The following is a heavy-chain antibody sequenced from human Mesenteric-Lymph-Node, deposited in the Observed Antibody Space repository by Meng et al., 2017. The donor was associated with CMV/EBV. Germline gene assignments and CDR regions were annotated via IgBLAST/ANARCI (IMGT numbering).Heavy chain of an antibody. Sequence: QITLKESGPTLVKPTQTLTLTCTFSGFSLSTSGVGVGWIRQPPGKALEWLAIIYWDDDKRYSPSLKSSLTINKDTSKNQVVLTMTNMDPVDTVTYYCAHSSGIAAAGPFYFDYWGQGTLVTVSS. V-gene: IGHV2-5*02. CDR3: AHSSGIAAAGPFYFDY. D-gene: IGHD6-13*01. CDR2: IYWDDDK. CDR1: GFSLSTSGVG. J-gene: IGHJ4*02.